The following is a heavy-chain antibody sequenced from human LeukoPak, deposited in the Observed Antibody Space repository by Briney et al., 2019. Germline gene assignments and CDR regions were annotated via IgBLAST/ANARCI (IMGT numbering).Heavy chain of an antibody. CDR2: ISGSGGST. D-gene: IGHD6-13*01. V-gene: IGHV3-23*01. CDR3: AKRGLAAALFR. CDR1: GFTFINAW. Sequence: GGSLRLSCAASGFTFINAWMAWVRQAPGKGLEWVSDISGSGGSTYYADSVKGRFTISRDNSKNTLYLQMNRLRAEDTAVYYCAKRGLAAALFRWGQGTLVTVSS. J-gene: IGHJ4*02.